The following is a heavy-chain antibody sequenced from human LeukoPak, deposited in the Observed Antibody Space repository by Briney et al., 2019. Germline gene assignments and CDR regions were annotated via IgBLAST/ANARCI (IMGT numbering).Heavy chain of an antibody. D-gene: IGHD3-3*01. J-gene: IGHJ4*02. CDR3: ASRTRFPLRFFDY. Sequence: ESSETLSLTCAVYGGSFSGYYWSWLRHPPGKGLEWLGEINHSGSTNYNPSLKSRVTISVDTSKNQFSLKLSSVTAADTAVYYCASRTRFPLRFFDYWGQGTLVTVSS. V-gene: IGHV4-34*01. CDR1: GGSFSGYY. CDR2: INHSGST.